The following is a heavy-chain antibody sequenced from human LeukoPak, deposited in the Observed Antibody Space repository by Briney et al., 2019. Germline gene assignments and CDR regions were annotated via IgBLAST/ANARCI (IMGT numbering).Heavy chain of an antibody. D-gene: IGHD3-22*01. V-gene: IGHV1-69*06. CDR2: IIPIFGTA. Sequence: SVKVSCKASGYTFTNYYIHWVRQAPGQGLEWMGGIIPIFGTANYAQKFQGRVTITADKSTSTAYMELSSLRSEDTAVYYCARKVPNDSSGYYYRGQFDPWGQGTLVTVSS. CDR1: GYTFTNYY. CDR3: ARKVPNDSSGYYYRGQFDP. J-gene: IGHJ5*02.